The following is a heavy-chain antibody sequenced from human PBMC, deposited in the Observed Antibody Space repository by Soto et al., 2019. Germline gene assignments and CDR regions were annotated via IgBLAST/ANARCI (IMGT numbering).Heavy chain of an antibody. CDR3: ARGAAGKYFQH. CDR1: GYTFPSYA. CDR2: INAGNGNT. Sequence: ASVKVSCKASGYTFPSYAMHWVRQAPGQRLEWMGWINAGNGNTKYSQKFQGRVTITRDTSASTAYMELSSLRSEDTAVYYCARGAAGKYFQHWGQGTLVNVSS. D-gene: IGHD6-13*01. J-gene: IGHJ1*01. V-gene: IGHV1-3*01.